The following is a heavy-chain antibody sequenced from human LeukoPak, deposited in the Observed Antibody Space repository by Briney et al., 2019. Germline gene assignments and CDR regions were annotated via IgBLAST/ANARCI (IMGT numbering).Heavy chain of an antibody. V-gene: IGHV3-13*04. CDR1: GXTFSSYD. CDR2: IGTAGDT. D-gene: IGHD2-2*01. CDR3: AKGGAGYCSSTSCLYYFDY. J-gene: IGHJ4*02. Sequence: GGSLRLSCAASGXTFSSYDMHWVRQATGKGLEWVSAIGTAGDTYYPGSVKGRFTISRDNSKNTLLLQMNSLRAEDTAVYYCAKGGAGYCSSTSCLYYFDYWGQGTLVTVST.